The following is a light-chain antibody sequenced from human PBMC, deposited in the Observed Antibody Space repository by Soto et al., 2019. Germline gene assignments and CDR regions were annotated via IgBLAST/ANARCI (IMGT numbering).Light chain of an antibody. CDR2: WAS. Sequence: DIVMTQSPDSLAVSLGERATINCKSSQSVLYSANNKNYLAWYQQKPGQPPKLVIYWASTRESGVPDRFSGSGSGTDFTLTISSLQAEDVAVYDCQQYYRNALTFGGGTKVEIK. V-gene: IGKV4-1*01. J-gene: IGKJ4*01. CDR1: QSVLYSANNKNY. CDR3: QQYYRNALT.